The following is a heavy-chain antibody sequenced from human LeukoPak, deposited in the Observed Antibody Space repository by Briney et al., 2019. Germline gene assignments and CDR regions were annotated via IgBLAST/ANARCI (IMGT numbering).Heavy chain of an antibody. CDR1: GYSISSGYY. J-gene: IGHJ4*02. Sequence: PSETLSFTCTVSGYSISSGYYWGWIRQPPGKGLEWIGSIYHSGSTYYNPSLKSRVTISVDTSKNQFSLKLSSVTAADTAVYYCARVIVGATKHIDYWGQGTLVTVSS. CDR2: IYHSGST. D-gene: IGHD1-26*01. V-gene: IGHV4-38-2*02. CDR3: ARVIVGATKHIDY.